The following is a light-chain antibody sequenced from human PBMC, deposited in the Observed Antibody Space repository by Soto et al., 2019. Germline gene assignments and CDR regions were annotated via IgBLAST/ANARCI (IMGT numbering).Light chain of an antibody. CDR1: QSVASSY. V-gene: IGKV3-20*01. J-gene: IGKJ1*01. Sequence: IVLTQSPGTLSWSPGERATLSCMAIQSVASSYLAWYQQKPGQAPRLLIYGASSRATGIPDRFSGSGSGTDFTLTINRLEPEDFAVYYCQQYGSSSSWTFGQGTKVDIK. CDR2: GAS. CDR3: QQYGSSSSWT.